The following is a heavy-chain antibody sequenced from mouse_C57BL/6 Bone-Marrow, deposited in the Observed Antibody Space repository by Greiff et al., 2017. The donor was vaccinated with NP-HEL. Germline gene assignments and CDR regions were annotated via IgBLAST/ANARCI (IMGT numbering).Heavy chain of an antibody. V-gene: IGHV4-1*01. D-gene: IGHD1-1*01. J-gene: IGHJ1*03. Sequence: EVKLVESGGGLVQPGGSLKLSCAASGIDFSRYWMSWVRRAPGKGLEWIGEINPDSSTINYAPSLKDQFIISRDNAKNTLYLQMSKVRSEDTALYYCAFQLLPPYWYFDVWGTGTTVTVSS. CDR2: INPDSSTI. CDR3: AFQLLPPYWYFDV. CDR1: GIDFSRYW.